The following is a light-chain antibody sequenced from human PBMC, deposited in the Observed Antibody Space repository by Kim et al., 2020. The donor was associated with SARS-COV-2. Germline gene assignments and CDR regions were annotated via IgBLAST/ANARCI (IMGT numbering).Light chain of an antibody. Sequence: SPGERATRSFRASLSVGSNYARYQQKPGQAPRLLIHGASTRATGIPARFSGSGSGTEFTLTISSLQSEDFAVYYCQHYNNWPPWTFGQGTKVDIK. J-gene: IGKJ1*01. V-gene: IGKV3-15*01. CDR1: LSVGSN. CDR3: QHYNNWPPWT. CDR2: GAS.